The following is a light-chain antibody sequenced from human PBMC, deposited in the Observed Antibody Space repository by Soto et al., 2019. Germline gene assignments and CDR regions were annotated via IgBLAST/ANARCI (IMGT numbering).Light chain of an antibody. CDR3: QSYDSSLSGSYV. CDR1: SYNIGAGYD. Sequence: QSALTQPPSVSGAPGQRVTISCTGSSYNIGAGYDVHWYQQLPGTAPKLLIYANSNRPSGVPDRFSGSKSGTSASLAITGLQAEDEADYYCQSYDSSLSGSYVFGTGTKLTVL. V-gene: IGLV1-40*01. CDR2: ANS. J-gene: IGLJ1*01.